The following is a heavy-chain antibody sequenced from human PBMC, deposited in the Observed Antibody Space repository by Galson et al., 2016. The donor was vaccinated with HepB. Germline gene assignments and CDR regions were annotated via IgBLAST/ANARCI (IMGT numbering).Heavy chain of an antibody. Sequence: SLRLSCAASGFTFSSYAMSWVRQAPGKGLEWVSAIRGSGGSTFYADSVKGRFTISRDNSMNTLYLQMNSLRAEDTAVYYCAKIGQRTPHPDYWGQRTLVTVSS. CDR3: AKIGQRTPHPDY. J-gene: IGHJ4*02. V-gene: IGHV3-23*01. CDR1: GFTFSSYA. CDR2: IRGSGGST.